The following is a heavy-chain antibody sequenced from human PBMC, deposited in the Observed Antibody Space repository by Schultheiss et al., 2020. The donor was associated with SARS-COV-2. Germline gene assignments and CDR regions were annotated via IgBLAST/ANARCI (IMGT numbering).Heavy chain of an antibody. V-gene: IGHV4-39*07. Sequence: SQTLSLTCTVSGGSVSSGSYYWGWIRQPPGKGLEWIGSIYHSGSTYYNPSLKSRVTISVDTSKNQFSLKLSSVTAADTAVYYCAREGFGYDYYYGMDVWGQGTTVTVSS. CDR2: IYHSGST. J-gene: IGHJ6*02. CDR3: AREGFGYDYYYGMDV. D-gene: IGHD3-16*01. CDR1: GGSVSSGSYY.